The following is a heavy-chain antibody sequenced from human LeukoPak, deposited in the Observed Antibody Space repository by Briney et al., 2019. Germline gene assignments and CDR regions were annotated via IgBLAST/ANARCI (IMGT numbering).Heavy chain of an antibody. CDR2: IYYSGST. J-gene: IGHJ4*02. Sequence: SQTLSLTCTVSGGSISSGGYYWSWIRQQPGKGLEWIGYIYYSGSTYYNPSLKSRVTISVDTSKNQFSLKLSSVTAADTAVYYCARGTDPEYYFDYWGQGTLVTVSP. CDR3: ARGTDPEYYFDY. CDR1: GGSISSGGYY. D-gene: IGHD1-14*01. V-gene: IGHV4-31*03.